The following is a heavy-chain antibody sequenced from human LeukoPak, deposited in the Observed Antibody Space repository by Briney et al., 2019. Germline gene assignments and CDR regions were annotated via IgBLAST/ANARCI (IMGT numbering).Heavy chain of an antibody. CDR2: ISSSSSYI. Sequence: GGSLRLSCAASGFTFSSYSMNWVRQAPGKGLEWVSSISSSSSYIYYADSVKGRFTISRDNAKNSLYLQMDSLRAEDTAVYYCARDSGLRSVSDIWGQGTMVTVSS. V-gene: IGHV3-21*01. J-gene: IGHJ3*02. CDR1: GFTFSSYS. D-gene: IGHD5-12*01. CDR3: ARDSGLRSVSDI.